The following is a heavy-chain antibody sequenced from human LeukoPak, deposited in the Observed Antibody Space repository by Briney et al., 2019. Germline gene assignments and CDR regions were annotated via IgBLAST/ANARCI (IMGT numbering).Heavy chain of an antibody. J-gene: IGHJ4*02. CDR3: ARGLTQIPRLATGLGH. CDR2: IWYEGSNK. CDR1: GFTFNSYG. V-gene: IGHV3-33*01. D-gene: IGHD2-21*02. Sequence: GRSLRLSCAASGFTFNSYGMHWVRQAPGKGLEWVAVIWYEGSNKHYADSVRGRFTISRDNSKNMLYLQMNSLRVEDTAVYFCARGLTQIPRLATGLGHWGQGTLVTVSS.